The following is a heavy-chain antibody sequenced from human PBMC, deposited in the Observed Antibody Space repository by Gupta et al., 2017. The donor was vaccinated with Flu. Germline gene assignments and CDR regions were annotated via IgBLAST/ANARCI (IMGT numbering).Heavy chain of an antibody. D-gene: IGHD5-18*01. CDR2: IIGSGGTT. V-gene: IGHV3-23*01. J-gene: IGHJ4*02. Sequence: EVQLLESGGGLVQPGGSLRLSCAASGLTFSSYAMSWVRHAAGKGLEWVSAIIGSGGTTYYADSVKGRFTISRDNSKNTLYLQMNSLRAEDTALYYCAKDIGDYTDTAMVTFDYWGQGPLVTVSS. CDR1: GLTFSSYA. CDR3: AKDIGDYTDTAMVTFDY.